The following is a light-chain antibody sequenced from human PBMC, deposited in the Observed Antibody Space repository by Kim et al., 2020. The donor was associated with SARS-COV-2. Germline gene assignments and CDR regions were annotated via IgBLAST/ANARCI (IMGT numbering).Light chain of an antibody. CDR3: QYYESSLT. CDR1: QTVSNRY. Sequence: VSPGERVTLSCRTSQTVSNRYLGWFQQKPGQAPRLLIYAVFSRATGIPDRFSGSGSGTDFTLTISRPEPEDFAVYYCQYYESSLTFGGGTKVDIK. J-gene: IGKJ4*01. V-gene: IGKV3-20*01. CDR2: AVF.